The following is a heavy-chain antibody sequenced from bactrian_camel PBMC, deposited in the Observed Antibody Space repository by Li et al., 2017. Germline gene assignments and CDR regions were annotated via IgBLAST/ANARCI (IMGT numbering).Heavy chain of an antibody. J-gene: IGHJ4*01. CDR3: AAEEQTSGCARYLMRPDWFDY. D-gene: IGHD1*01. CDR1: GSIFSMCA. V-gene: IGHV3S53*01. Sequence: HVQLVESGGGSVQAGGSLKLSCTSSGSIFSMCAMAWYRQAPAKEREVVAVIARIGTTAYADSVKGRFTISKDNPKSTLYLQMSSLKPEDSAMYYCAAEEQTSGCARYLMRPDWFDYRGQGTQVTVS. CDR2: IARIGTT.